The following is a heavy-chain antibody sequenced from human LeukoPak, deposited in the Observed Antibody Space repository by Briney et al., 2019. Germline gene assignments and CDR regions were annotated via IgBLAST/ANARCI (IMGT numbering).Heavy chain of an antibody. CDR2: IYYSGNT. Sequence: PGGSLRLSCTASGFTFGDYAMSWFRQAPGKGLEWIGSIYYSGNTYYNSSLKSRVTISLDTSKNQFSLNLFSVTAADTAVYYCARVRRWFGEAGDQYYMDVWGKGTTVTISS. CDR1: GFTFGDYA. D-gene: IGHD3-10*01. J-gene: IGHJ6*03. CDR3: ARVRRWFGEAGDQYYMDV. V-gene: IGHV4-39*07.